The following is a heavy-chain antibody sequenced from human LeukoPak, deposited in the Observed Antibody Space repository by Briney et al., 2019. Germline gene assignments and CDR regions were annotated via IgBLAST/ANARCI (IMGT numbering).Heavy chain of an antibody. CDR2: LGGTNGYT. V-gene: IGHV3-23*01. D-gene: IGHD2-2*01. CDR1: GFTFSSYA. Sequence: PGGSLRVSCVASGFTFSSYAMSWVRQPPGKGLEWVSSLGGTNGYTYYADSVKGRFSISRDNSQNTLYLQMNSLRAEDTALYYCARVPCSCYACDFDYGGQGTLVTVSS. CDR3: ARVPCSCYACDFDY. J-gene: IGHJ4*02.